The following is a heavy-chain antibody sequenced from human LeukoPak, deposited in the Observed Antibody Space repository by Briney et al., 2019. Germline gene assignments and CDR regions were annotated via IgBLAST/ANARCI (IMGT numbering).Heavy chain of an antibody. D-gene: IGHD1-14*01. CDR3: ARVSPRPRFDS. CDR2: IYYSGST. V-gene: IGHV4-61*01. CDR1: GYSISSGYY. J-gene: IGHJ4*02. Sequence: SETLSLTCTVSGYSISSGYYWGWIRQPPGKGLEWIGYIYYSGSTNYNPSLKSRVTISIDTSKKQVSLKLSSVTAADTAVYYCARVSPRPRFDSWGQGTLVTVSS.